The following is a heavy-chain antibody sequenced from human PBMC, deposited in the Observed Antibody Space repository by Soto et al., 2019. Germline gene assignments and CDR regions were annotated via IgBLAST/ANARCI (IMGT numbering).Heavy chain of an antibody. J-gene: IGHJ3*02. D-gene: IGHD2-15*01. Sequence: EVQLVESGGGLVRPGGSLRLSCAASGFTFSDHYMDWVRQAPGKGLEWVGRIRNKPNSYTTEYAASVKGRFTISRDDSKNSLYLQMNSLKTEDTAVYFCARDLGLLDAFGIWGQGTMVTVSS. CDR3: ARDLGLLDAFGI. CDR2: IRNKPNSYTT. V-gene: IGHV3-72*01. CDR1: GFTFSDHY.